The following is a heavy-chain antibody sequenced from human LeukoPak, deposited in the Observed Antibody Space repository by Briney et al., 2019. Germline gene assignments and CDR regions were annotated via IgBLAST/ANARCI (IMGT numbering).Heavy chain of an antibody. CDR2: IYYSGST. CDR1: GGSISSSSYY. V-gene: IGHV4-39*01. J-gene: IGHJ3*02. D-gene: IGHD2-2*02. CDR3: ARQNIVVVPAAILFDAFDI. Sequence: PSETLSLTCTVSGGSISSSSYYWGWIRQPPGKGLEWIGSIYYSGSTYYNPSLKSRVTISVDTSKNQFSLKLSSVTAADTAVYYCARQNIVVVPAAILFDAFDIWGQGTMVTVSS.